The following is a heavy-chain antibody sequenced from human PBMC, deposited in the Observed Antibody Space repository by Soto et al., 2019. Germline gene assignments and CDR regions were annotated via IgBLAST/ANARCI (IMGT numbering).Heavy chain of an antibody. Sequence: PSETLSLTCAVYGDSFTKYYWSWIRQPPGKGLEWIGEINHSGRTNFNPSLKSRVTIAVDRSKNQFSLKLRSVTAADTGVYYCAIRVVGAPFASCGHGTLVTVSS. CDR2: INHSGRT. D-gene: IGHD1-26*01. CDR1: GDSFTKYY. CDR3: AIRVVGAPFAS. J-gene: IGHJ5*01. V-gene: IGHV4-34*01.